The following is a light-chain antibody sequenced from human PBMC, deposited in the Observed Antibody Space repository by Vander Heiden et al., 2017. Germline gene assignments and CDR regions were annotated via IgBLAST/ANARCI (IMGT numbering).Light chain of an antibody. CDR1: SSNIGSNT. Sequence: QSVLTQPPSASGTPGQRVTISCSGSSSNIGSNTVNWYQQLPGTAPKLLIYSNNQRPSGVPDRFSGSKSGTSASLAISGLQSEDEADYYCAAWVDSLNAFYVFGTGTKVTVL. CDR3: AAWVDSLNAFYV. J-gene: IGLJ1*01. CDR2: SNN. V-gene: IGLV1-44*01.